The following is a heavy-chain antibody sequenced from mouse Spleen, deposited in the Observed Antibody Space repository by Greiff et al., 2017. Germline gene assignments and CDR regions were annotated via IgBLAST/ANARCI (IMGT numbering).Heavy chain of an antibody. J-gene: IGHJ3*01. CDR1: GFTFSSYT. CDR3: ASPYYYDGSSPWFAY. Sequence: EVKLVESGGGLVKPGGSLKLSCAASGFTFSSYTMSWVRQTPAKRLEWVATISSGGGNTYYPDSVKGRFTISRDNARNTLYLQMSSLRSEDTAMYYCASPYYYDGSSPWFAYWGQGTLVTVSA. CDR2: ISSGGGNT. V-gene: IGHV5-9*04. D-gene: IGHD1-1*01.